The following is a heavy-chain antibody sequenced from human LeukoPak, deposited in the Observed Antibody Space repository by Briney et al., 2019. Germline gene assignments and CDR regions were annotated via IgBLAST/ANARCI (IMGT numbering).Heavy chain of an antibody. CDR2: ISDSGSVT. CDR3: AKDPSTFLTTGWYFDL. CDR1: GFTFDDYA. V-gene: IGHV3-23*01. Sequence: GGSLRLSCAASGFTFDDYAMHWVRQTPGKGLEWVSSISDSGSVTHYADSVKGRFAISRDNSKSTFYLQMSSLRAVDTAIYYCAKDPSTFLTTGWYFDLWGRGTLVIVSS. J-gene: IGHJ2*01. D-gene: IGHD4-17*01.